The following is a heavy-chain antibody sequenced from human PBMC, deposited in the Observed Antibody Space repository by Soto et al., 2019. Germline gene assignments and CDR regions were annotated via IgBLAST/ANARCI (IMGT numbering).Heavy chain of an antibody. D-gene: IGHD3-22*01. CDR2: INPSGGST. J-gene: IGHJ4*02. CDR3: AGAYYDSSAYYSRGSAY. Sequence: ASVKVSCKASGDTFTSYYMHWVRQAPGQGLEWMGIINPSGGSTSYAQKFQGRVTMTRDTSTSTDYMELSSLRSEDTAVYYCAGAYYDSSAYYSRGSAYWGRGTLVTVSS. V-gene: IGHV1-46*01. CDR1: GDTFTSYY.